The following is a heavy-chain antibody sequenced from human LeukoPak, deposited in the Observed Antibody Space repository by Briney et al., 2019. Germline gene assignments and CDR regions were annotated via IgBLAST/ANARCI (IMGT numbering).Heavy chain of an antibody. CDR1: GFTFSSFG. CDR2: IWNDGSNK. Sequence: PGGSLRLSREASGFTFSSFGMHWVRQAPGKGLEWVAVIWNDGSNKYYADSVKGRFTISRDNSRNTLYLQMNSLRDEDTAVYYCAKGGVTSGWPTPFDSWGQGTLVTVSS. D-gene: IGHD6-19*01. V-gene: IGHV3-33*03. CDR3: AKGGVTSGWPTPFDS. J-gene: IGHJ4*02.